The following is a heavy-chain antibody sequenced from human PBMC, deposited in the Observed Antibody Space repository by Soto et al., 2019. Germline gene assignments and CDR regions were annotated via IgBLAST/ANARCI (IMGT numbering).Heavy chain of an antibody. V-gene: IGHV3-23*01. Sequence: GGSLRLSCAASGFPFSSCASSWVRQAPGKGLEWVSAISGSGDRTYFADSVKGRFTISRDNSKNTLNLQMNSLRADDTAVYYCAKDLGKYNSPSAMDVWGQGTTVTVSS. CDR1: GFPFSSCA. J-gene: IGHJ6*02. CDR3: AKDLGKYNSPSAMDV. CDR2: ISGSGDRT. D-gene: IGHD7-27*01.